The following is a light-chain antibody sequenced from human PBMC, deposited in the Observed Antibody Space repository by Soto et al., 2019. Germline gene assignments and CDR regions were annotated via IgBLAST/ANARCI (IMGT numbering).Light chain of an antibody. V-gene: IGLV2-8*01. CDR2: DVN. Sequence: QSALTQPPSASGSPGQSVTISCTGTSSDVGGYVYVSWYQQHPGKAPKLMIYDVNKRPSGVPHRFSGSKSGHTASLTVSCLRAEDEADYYCSPYAGGTRDVVFGGGTKLTVL. CDR3: SPYAGGTRDVV. CDR1: SSDVGGYVY. J-gene: IGLJ2*01.